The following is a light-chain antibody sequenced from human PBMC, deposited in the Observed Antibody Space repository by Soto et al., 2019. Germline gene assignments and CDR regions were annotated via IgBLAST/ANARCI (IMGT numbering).Light chain of an antibody. Sequence: QSALTQPASVSGSPGQSITISCTGTSSDVGGYNYVSWYQQHPGKAPKLMIYDVSNRPSGVSNRFSGSKSGNTASLTISGLQAEDEADYSCSSYTSSSTVFGGGTKLTV. CDR2: DVS. CDR1: SSDVGGYNY. V-gene: IGLV2-14*01. J-gene: IGLJ2*01. CDR3: SSYTSSSTV.